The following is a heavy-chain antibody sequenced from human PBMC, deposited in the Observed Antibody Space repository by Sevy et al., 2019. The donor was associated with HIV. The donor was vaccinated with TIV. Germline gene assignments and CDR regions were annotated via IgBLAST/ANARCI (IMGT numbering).Heavy chain of an antibody. D-gene: IGHD2-15*01. Sequence: SETLSLTCTVSGASISSPDHYWTWIRQPPGKGLEWIGYIYYSGNTYYNPSLKSRVTISIDTSKKQFSLGLRSVSAADTAVYFCARNYSPWLLIDYWVRGTLVTVSS. CDR2: IYYSGNT. CDR1: GASISSPDHY. J-gene: IGHJ4*02. V-gene: IGHV4-30-4*08. CDR3: ARNYSPWLLIDY.